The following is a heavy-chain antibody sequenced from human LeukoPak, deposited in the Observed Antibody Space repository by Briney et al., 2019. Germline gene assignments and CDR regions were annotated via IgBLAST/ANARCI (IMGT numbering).Heavy chain of an antibody. CDR1: GDSISTYY. D-gene: IGHD5-12*01. CDR3: ALQYSGYGGGAFDI. CDR2: IHYSGGT. J-gene: IGHJ3*02. Sequence: SETLSLTCTVSGDSISTYYWSWIRQPPGKGLERIGYIHYSGGTNYNPSLKSRVIILLDTSKNQFSLKLTSVTAADTAVYYCALQYSGYGGGAFDIWGQGTMVTVSS. V-gene: IGHV4-59*01.